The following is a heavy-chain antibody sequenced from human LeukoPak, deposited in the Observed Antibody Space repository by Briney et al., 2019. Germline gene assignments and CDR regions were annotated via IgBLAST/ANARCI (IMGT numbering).Heavy chain of an antibody. CDR1: GYTFTSYD. Sequence: GASVMASCKASGYTFTSYDIKWLRQAPGEGLQWIGLMNPNSGNTGYAQKFQGRVTMTMTISISTAYMELSSLRFEDTALYYCVRGYCSSAICYLGPWFDPWGQGTLVTVSS. D-gene: IGHD2-2*01. CDR2: MNPNSGNT. J-gene: IGHJ5*02. CDR3: VRGYCSSAICYLGPWFDP. V-gene: IGHV1-8*01.